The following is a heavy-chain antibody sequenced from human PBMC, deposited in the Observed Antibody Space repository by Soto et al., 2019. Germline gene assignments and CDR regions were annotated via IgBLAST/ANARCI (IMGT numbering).Heavy chain of an antibody. D-gene: IGHD3-10*01. J-gene: IGHJ5*02. V-gene: IGHV3-30*18. CDR2: ISYDGSNK. Sequence: GGSLRLSCAASGFTFSSYGMHWVRQAPGKGLEWVAVISYDGSNKYYADSVKGRFTISRDNSKNTLYLQMNSLRAEDTAVYYCAKDGQDYYGSGSYSWPFDPWGQGTLVTVSS. CDR3: AKDGQDYYGSGSYSWPFDP. CDR1: GFTFSSYG.